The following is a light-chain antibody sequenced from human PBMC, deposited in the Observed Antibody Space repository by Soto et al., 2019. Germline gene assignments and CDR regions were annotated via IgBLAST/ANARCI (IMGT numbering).Light chain of an antibody. V-gene: IGKV1-12*01. J-gene: IGKJ4*01. CDR2: STS. CDR1: QGFSNW. CDR3: QQANTFPLT. Sequence: DIQMTQSPSSVSASVGDRVTITCRASQGFSNWLAWYQQKPGRAPNPLIYSTSTLQSGVPSRFSGSGSGTDFTLTITNLQPEDFATYYCQQANTFPLTFGGGTKVEIK.